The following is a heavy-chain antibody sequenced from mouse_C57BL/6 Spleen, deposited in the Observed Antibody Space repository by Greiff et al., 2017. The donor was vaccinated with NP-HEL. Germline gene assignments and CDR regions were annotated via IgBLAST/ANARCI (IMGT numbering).Heavy chain of an antibody. CDR2: INPYNGGT. J-gene: IGHJ3*01. V-gene: IGHV1-19*01. D-gene: IGHD2-4*01. CDR1: GYTFTDYY. Sequence: VQLQQSGPVLVKPGASVKMSCKASGYTFTDYYMNWVKQSHGKSLEWIGVINPYNGGTSYNQKFKGKATLTVDKSSSTAYMELNSLTSEDSAVYYCARSTIYYDYDWFAYWGQGTLVTVSA. CDR3: ARSTIYYDYDWFAY.